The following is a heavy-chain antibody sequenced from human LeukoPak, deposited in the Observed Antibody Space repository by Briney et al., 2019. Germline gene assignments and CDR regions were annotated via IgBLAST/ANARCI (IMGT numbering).Heavy chain of an antibody. D-gene: IGHD3-3*01. Sequence: SQTLSLTCTVSGGSISSGGYYWSWIRQHPGKGLEWIGYIYYSGSTYYNPSLKSRVTISVDTSKNQFSLKLSSVTAADTAVYYCAVSRASLEWLFFHWGQGTLVTVSS. CDR1: GGSISSGGYY. J-gene: IGHJ4*02. CDR2: IYYSGST. V-gene: IGHV4-31*03. CDR3: AVSRASLEWLFFH.